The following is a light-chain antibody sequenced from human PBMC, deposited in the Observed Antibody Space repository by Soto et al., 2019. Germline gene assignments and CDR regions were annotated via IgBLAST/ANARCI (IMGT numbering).Light chain of an antibody. CDR1: SSDVGGYNC. Sequence: QSVLTQPASVSGSPGQSITISCTGTSSDVGGYNCVSWYQQHPGKAPKLIIYDVSNRPSGVSNRFSGSKSGNTASLTISGLQAEDEADYYCSSYTSSSTLVVFGGGTKLTVL. V-gene: IGLV2-14*01. CDR2: DVS. CDR3: SSYTSSSTLVV. J-gene: IGLJ3*02.